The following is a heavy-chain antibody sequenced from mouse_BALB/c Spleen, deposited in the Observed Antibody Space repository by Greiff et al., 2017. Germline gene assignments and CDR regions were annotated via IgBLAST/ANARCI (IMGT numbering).Heavy chain of an antibody. V-gene: IGHV5-9-4*01. CDR2: ISSGGSYT. D-gene: IGHD2-4*01. CDR1: GFTFSSYA. CDR3: ARGDYDPYYYAMDY. J-gene: IGHJ4*01. Sequence: EVQGVESGGGLVKPGGSLKLSCAASGFTFSSYAMSWVRQSPEKRLEWVAEISSGGSYTYYPDTVTGRFTISRDNAKNTLYLEMSSLRSEDTAMYYCARGDYDPYYYAMDYWGQGTSVTVSS.